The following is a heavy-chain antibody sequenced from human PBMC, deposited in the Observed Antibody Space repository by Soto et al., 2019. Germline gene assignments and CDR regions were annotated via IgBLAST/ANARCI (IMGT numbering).Heavy chain of an antibody. CDR1: GGSISSGYYY. CDR2: IYYSGST. D-gene: IGHD3-22*01. Sequence: SETLSLTCTVSGGSISSGYYYWSWIRQPPGKGLEWIGYIYYSGSTYYNPSLKSRVTISVDTSKNQFSLKLSSVTAADTAVYYCYRDLGPVEYYYDSSAAGGFAPWGQ. J-gene: IGHJ5*02. V-gene: IGHV4-30-4*01. CDR3: YRDLGPVEYYYDSSAAGGFAP.